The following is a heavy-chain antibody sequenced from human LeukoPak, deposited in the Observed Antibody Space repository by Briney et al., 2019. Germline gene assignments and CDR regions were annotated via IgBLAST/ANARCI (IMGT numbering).Heavy chain of an antibody. CDR1: GYTLTDLS. J-gene: IGHJ4*02. D-gene: IGHD2-15*01. V-gene: IGHV1-24*01. CDR3: ARHFRPLNCSGGSCYSDYFDY. Sequence: GASVKVSCKVSGYTLTDLSMHWVRQAPGKGLEWMGGFDVEDGKTIYAHKFQGRVTMTEDTATDTAYMELSSLKASDTAMYYCARHFRPLNCSGGSCYSDYFDYWGQGTLVTVSS. CDR2: FDVEDGKT.